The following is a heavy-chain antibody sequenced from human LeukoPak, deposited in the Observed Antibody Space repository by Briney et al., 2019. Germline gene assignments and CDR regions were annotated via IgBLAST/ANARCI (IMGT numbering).Heavy chain of an antibody. V-gene: IGHV4-4*07. Sequence: SETLSLTCTVSGGSISSYYWSWIRQPAGKGLEWIGRIYSSGGTNYNPSLKSRVTISVDTSKNQFSLKLSSVTAADTAVYYCARHHYDILTGYSGAIGGAKTGYFQHWGQGTLVTVSS. CDR2: IYSSGGT. D-gene: IGHD3-9*01. J-gene: IGHJ1*01. CDR1: GGSISSYY. CDR3: ARHHYDILTGYSGAIGGAKTGYFQH.